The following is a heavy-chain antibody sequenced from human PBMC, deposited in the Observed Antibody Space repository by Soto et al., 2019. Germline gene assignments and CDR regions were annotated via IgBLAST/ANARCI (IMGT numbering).Heavy chain of an antibody. CDR2: IYYTGST. V-gene: IGHV4-59*01. Sequence: SETLSLTCTVSGGSIISYYWSWIRQTPGKGLEWIGYIYYTGSTNFNPSLTTRVSISLDTSKNHFSLKLSSVTAADTAVYYCARNYGDFWSGYYFDFWGQGTLVTVSS. D-gene: IGHD3-3*01. J-gene: IGHJ4*02. CDR3: ARNYGDFWSGYYFDF. CDR1: GGSIISYY.